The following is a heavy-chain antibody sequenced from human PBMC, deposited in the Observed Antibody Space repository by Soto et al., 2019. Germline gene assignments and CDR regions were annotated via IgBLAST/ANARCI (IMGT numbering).Heavy chain of an antibody. CDR3: ARLFNSYYYYYYMDV. CDR2: IYSGGRT. Sequence: PSETLSLTCTVSGVSIGSSGDYWGWIRQAPGQGLEWIATIYSGGRTFYNPSLKSRVAISLDTSKDQFSLKLSSVTAADTAVYYCARLFNSYYYYYYMDVWGKGTTVTVSS. CDR1: GVSIGSSGDY. V-gene: IGHV4-39*01. J-gene: IGHJ6*03.